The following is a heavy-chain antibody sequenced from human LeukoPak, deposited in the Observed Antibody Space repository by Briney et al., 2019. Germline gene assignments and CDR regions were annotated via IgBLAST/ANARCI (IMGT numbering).Heavy chain of an antibody. D-gene: IGHD6-19*01. Sequence: SQTLSVTCAISGDSVSSINGTWNWIRQSPSRGLEWLGWTYFRSRWYNEFAESLKGRMTVDPDTSKNQYSLQLTSVTPEDTAVYYCARDLGNTGWYKFDYWGQGTLVTVSS. V-gene: IGHV6-1*01. CDR1: GDSVSSINGT. J-gene: IGHJ4*02. CDR2: TYFRSRWYN. CDR3: ARDLGNTGWYKFDY.